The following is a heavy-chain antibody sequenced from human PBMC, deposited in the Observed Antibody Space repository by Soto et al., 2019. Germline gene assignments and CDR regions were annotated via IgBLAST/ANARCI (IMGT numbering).Heavy chain of an antibody. D-gene: IGHD2-2*01. J-gene: IGHJ4*02. CDR2: INHSGST. CDR1: GGSFSGYY. Sequence: SETLSLTCAVYGGSFSGYYWSWIRQPPGKGLEWIGEINHSGSTNYNPSLKSRVTISVDTSKNQFSLKLSSVTAADTAVYYCARRGLGDIVVVPAAGHDYWGQGTLVT. CDR3: ARRGLGDIVVVPAAGHDY. V-gene: IGHV4-34*01.